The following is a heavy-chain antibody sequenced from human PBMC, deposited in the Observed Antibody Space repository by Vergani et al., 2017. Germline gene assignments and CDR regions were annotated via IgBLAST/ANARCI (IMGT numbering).Heavy chain of an antibody. Sequence: QVQLVQSGAEVKKPGASVKVSCKASGYTFTSYGFSWVRQAPGQGLEWMGWISAYNGNTNYAQKFQGRVSMTADTSTTTAYMELRSLRSDDTAVYYCARDSLLWFGEFFPLDYWGQGTLVTVSS. J-gene: IGHJ4*02. CDR1: GYTFTSYG. CDR2: ISAYNGNT. CDR3: ARDSLLWFGEFFPLDY. D-gene: IGHD3-10*01. V-gene: IGHV1-18*01.